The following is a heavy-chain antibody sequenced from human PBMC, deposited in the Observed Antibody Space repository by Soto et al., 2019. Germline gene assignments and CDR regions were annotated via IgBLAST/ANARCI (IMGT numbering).Heavy chain of an antibody. CDR3: ARGLTLRSSSPGLNWFDP. V-gene: IGHV1-8*01. D-gene: IGHD6-6*01. J-gene: IGHJ5*02. CDR2: MNPNSGNT. CDR1: GYTFTSYD. Sequence: GASVKVSCKASGYTFTSYDINWVRQATGQGLEWMGWMNPNSGNTGYAQKFPGRVTMTRNTSISTAYMELSSLRSEDTAVYYCARGLTLRSSSPGLNWFDPWGQGTLVTVSS.